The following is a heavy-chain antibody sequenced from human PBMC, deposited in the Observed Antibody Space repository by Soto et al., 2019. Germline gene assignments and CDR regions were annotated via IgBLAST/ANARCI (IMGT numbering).Heavy chain of an antibody. V-gene: IGHV3-66*02. D-gene: IGHD3-3*01. CDR3: ARSKEDFGVVIDAFDI. CDR1: GFTVSSNY. Sequence: GGSLRLSCAASGFTVSSNYMSWVRQAPGKGLEWVSVIYSGGSTYYADSVKGRFTISRDNSKNTLYLQMNSLRAEDTAVYYCARSKEDFGVVIDAFDIWGQGTMVTVSS. CDR2: IYSGGST. J-gene: IGHJ3*02.